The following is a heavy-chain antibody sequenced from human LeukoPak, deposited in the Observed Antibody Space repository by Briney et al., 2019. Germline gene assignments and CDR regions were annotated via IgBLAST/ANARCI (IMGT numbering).Heavy chain of an antibody. J-gene: IGHJ4*02. CDR3: AKDRAVRFGAFDY. D-gene: IGHD3-3*01. V-gene: IGHV3-23*01. Sequence: GGSLRLSCAASGFTFSSYAMSWVRQAPGKGLEWVSAISGSGGSTYYADSVRGRFTISRDNSKNTLYLQMNSLRAEDTAVYYCAKDRAVRFGAFDYWGQGTLVTVSS. CDR2: ISGSGGST. CDR1: GFTFSSYA.